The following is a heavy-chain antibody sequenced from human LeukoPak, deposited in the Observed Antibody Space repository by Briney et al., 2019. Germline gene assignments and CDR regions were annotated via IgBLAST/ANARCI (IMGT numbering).Heavy chain of an antibody. CDR3: ARLGFGDYYDSSGYYFAIDY. CDR1: GGSFSGYY. D-gene: IGHD3-22*01. Sequence: PSETLSLTCAVYGGSFSGYYWSWIRQPPGKGLEWIGEINHSGSTNYNPSLKSRVTISVDTSKNQFSLKLSSVTAADTAVYYCARLGFGDYYDSSGYYFAIDYWGQGTLVTVSS. V-gene: IGHV4-34*01. J-gene: IGHJ4*02. CDR2: INHSGST.